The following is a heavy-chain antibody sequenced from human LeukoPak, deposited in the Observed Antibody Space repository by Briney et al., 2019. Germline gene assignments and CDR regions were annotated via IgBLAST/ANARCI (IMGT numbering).Heavy chain of an antibody. Sequence: ASVKVSCKASGYTFTGYYMHWVRQAPGQGLEWMGWINPNSGGTNYAQKFQGRVTMTRDTSISTAYMELSRLRSDDTTVYYCARDGATRDYFDYWGQGTLVTVSS. CDR1: GYTFTGYY. J-gene: IGHJ4*02. V-gene: IGHV1-2*02. CDR3: ARDGATRDYFDY. D-gene: IGHD5-12*01. CDR2: INPNSGGT.